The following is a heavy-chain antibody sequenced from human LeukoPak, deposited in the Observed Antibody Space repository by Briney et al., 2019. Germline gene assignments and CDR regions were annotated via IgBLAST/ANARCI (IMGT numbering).Heavy chain of an antibody. V-gene: IGHV4-59*01. CDR2: IYYSGST. D-gene: IGHD1-7*01. CDR3: ARANYAVIDY. CDR1: GGSISSYY. J-gene: IGHJ4*02. Sequence: PSETLSLTCTVSGGSISSYYWSWIRQPPGKGLEWIGYIYYSGSTNYNPSLTSRVTISVDTSKNQFSLKLSSVTAADTAVYYCARANYAVIDYWGQGTLVTVSS.